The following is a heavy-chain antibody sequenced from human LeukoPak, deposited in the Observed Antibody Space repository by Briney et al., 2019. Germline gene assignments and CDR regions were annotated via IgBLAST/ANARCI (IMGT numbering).Heavy chain of an antibody. CDR2: ISYDGSNK. CDR1: GFTFSSYA. Sequence: PGRSPRLSCAASGFTFSSYAMHRVRQAPGKGLEWVAVISYDGSNKYYADSVKGRFIISRDNSKNTLYLQMNSLRAEDTAVYYCARDVFLLELISSGPFDYWGQGTLVTVSS. V-gene: IGHV3-30*04. J-gene: IGHJ4*02. CDR3: ARDVFLLELISSGPFDY. D-gene: IGHD3-22*01.